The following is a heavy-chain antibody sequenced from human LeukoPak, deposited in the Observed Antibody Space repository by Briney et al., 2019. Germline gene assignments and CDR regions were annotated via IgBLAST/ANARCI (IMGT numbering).Heavy chain of an antibody. CDR2: ISYDGSNK. J-gene: IGHJ4*02. CDR3: ARDPPLGGDYVWGSLDY. V-gene: IGHV3-30-3*01. CDR1: GFTFSSYA. D-gene: IGHD3-16*01. Sequence: GGSLRLSCAASGFTFSSYAMHWVRQAPGKGLEWVAVISYDGSNKYYADSVKGRFTISRDNSKNTLYLQMNSLRAEDTAVYYCARDPPLGGDYVWGSLDYWGQGTLVTVSS.